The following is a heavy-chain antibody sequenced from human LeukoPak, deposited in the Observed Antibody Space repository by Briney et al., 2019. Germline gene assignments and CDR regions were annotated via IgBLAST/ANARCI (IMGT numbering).Heavy chain of an antibody. V-gene: IGHV3-30*04. D-gene: IGHD2-8*02. CDR3: ARDRAWYY. J-gene: IGHJ4*02. CDR2: ISYDGSNK. CDR1: GFTFSSYA. Sequence: GGSLRLSCAASGFTFSSYAMHWVRQAPGKGLEWVAVISYDGSNKYYADSVKGRFTIPRDNSKNTLYLQMNSLRAEDTAVYYCARDRAWYYWGQGTLVTVSS.